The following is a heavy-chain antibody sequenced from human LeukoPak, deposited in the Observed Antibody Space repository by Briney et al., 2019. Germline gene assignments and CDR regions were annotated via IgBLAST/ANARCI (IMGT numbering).Heavy chain of an antibody. Sequence: PGGSLRLSCSASGFTFSSYAMHWVRQAPGKGLEYVSAISSNGGSTYYADSVKGRFTISRDNSKNTLYLQMNSLRAEDTAVYYCAKDGTGDIVVVVAARALAFDIWGQGTMVTVSS. CDR2: ISSNGGST. CDR1: GFTFSSYA. D-gene: IGHD2-15*01. V-gene: IGHV3-64*04. CDR3: AKDGTGDIVVVVAARALAFDI. J-gene: IGHJ3*02.